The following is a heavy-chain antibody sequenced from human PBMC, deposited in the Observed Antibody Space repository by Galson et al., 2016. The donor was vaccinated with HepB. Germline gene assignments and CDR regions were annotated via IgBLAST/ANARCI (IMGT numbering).Heavy chain of an antibody. D-gene: IGHD1-14*01. CDR3: ARELDHSFYFDY. CDR2: IKPSGGNT. V-gene: IGHV1-46*02. CDR1: GYTFNTHN. Sequence: SVKVSCKASGYTFNTHNMHWVRQAPGQGLEWMGIIKPSGGNTIYAQKFQDRITMTRDTSTSTVYMELISLRSEDTAVYYCARELDHSFYFDYWGQGTLLTVSS. J-gene: IGHJ4*02.